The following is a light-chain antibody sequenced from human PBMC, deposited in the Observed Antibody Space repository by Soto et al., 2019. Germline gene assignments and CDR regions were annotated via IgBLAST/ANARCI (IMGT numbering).Light chain of an antibody. Sequence: EIVLTQSPATLSLSPGERATLSCRASQSVSSYLAWYQQKPGQAPRLLIYDASNRATGIPARFSGSGSGTDLTLTISSLEPEDFAVYYCQQRSNWPSRITFGQGTRLEIK. CDR2: DAS. CDR3: QQRSNWPSRIT. CDR1: QSVSSY. J-gene: IGKJ5*01. V-gene: IGKV3-11*01.